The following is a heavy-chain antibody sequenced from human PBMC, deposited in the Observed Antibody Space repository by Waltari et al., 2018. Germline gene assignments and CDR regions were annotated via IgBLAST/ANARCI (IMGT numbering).Heavy chain of an antibody. D-gene: IGHD1-1*01. CDR1: GYSISIGSY. Sequence: QVHLQESGPGLVQPPETLSLTCAVSGYSISIGSYCGWIRQPPGKGLEWIGSIYHSGSTYYNPSLKSRVTISVDTSKNQFSLKLSSVTAADTAVYYCARRTSTGQIDYWGQGTLVTVSS. CDR3: ARRTSTGQIDY. CDR2: IYHSGST. V-gene: IGHV4-38-2*01. J-gene: IGHJ4*02.